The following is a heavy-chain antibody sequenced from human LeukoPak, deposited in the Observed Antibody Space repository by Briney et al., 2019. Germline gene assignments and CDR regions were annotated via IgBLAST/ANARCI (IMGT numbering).Heavy chain of an antibody. CDR2: MYYTGGT. CDR3: ARYLSHGYYCFDC. D-gene: IGHD4-17*01. J-gene: IGHJ4*02. V-gene: IGHV4-59*01. CDR1: GGSISGYY. Sequence: SETLSLTCTVSGGSISGYYWSWIRQPPGKGLEWIGYMYYTGGTTYSPSLQSRVTISADTSKNQLSLKLSSVTAADTAMYYCARYLSHGYYCFDCWGQGTLVTVSS.